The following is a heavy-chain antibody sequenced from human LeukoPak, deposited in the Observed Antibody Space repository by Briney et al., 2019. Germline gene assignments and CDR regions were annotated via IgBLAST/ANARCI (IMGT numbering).Heavy chain of an antibody. CDR3: ASRIAAAGTLPGFDP. V-gene: IGHV1-69*13. J-gene: IGHJ5*02. CDR2: IIPIFGTA. Sequence: ASVKVSCKASGGTFSSYAISWVRQAPGQGLEWMGGIIPIFGTANYAQKFQGRVTITADESTSTAYMELSSLRSEDTAVYYCASRIAAAGTLPGFDPWGQGTLVTVSS. CDR1: GGTFSSYA. D-gene: IGHD6-13*01.